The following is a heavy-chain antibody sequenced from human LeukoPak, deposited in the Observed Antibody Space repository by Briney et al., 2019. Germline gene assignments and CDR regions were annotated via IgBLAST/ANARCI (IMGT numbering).Heavy chain of an antibody. CDR2: INSDGSST. J-gene: IGHJ4*02. V-gene: IGHV3-74*01. D-gene: IGHD3-10*01. CDR1: GFTFSSYW. CDR3: ASRAWFGELCIDY. Sequence: GGSLRLSCAASGFTFSSYWMHWVRQAPGKGLVWVSRINSDGSSTSYADSVKGRFTISRDNAKNTLYLQMNSLRAEDTAVYYCASRAWFGELCIDYWGQGTLVTVSS.